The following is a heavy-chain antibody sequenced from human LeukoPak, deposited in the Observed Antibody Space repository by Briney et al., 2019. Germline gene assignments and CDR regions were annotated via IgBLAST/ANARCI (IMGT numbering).Heavy chain of an antibody. Sequence: SGGSLRLSCAASGFTFSSYAMSWVRQAPGKGLEWVSTISGGGGSTYYVDSVKGRFTISRDNSKNTLYLQMNSLRAEDTAVYYCARRAGAYSHPYDYWGQGTLVTVSS. CDR2: ISGGGGST. D-gene: IGHD4/OR15-4a*01. CDR1: GFTFSSYA. CDR3: ARRAGAYSHPYDY. J-gene: IGHJ4*02. V-gene: IGHV3-23*01.